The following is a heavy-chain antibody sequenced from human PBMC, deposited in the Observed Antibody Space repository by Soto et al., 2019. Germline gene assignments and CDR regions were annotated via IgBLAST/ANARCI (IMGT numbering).Heavy chain of an antibody. V-gene: IGHV3-23*01. D-gene: IGHD2-15*01. CDR2: ISGSGGST. CDR3: AKDKDCSGGSCYSYLDY. J-gene: IGHJ4*02. Sequence: GGSLRLSCAASGFNFSSYAMSWVRQAPGKGLEWVSAISGSGGSTYYADSVKGRFTISRDNSKNTLYLQMNSLRAEDTAVYYCAKDKDCSGGSCYSYLDYWGQGTLVTVSS. CDR1: GFNFSSYA.